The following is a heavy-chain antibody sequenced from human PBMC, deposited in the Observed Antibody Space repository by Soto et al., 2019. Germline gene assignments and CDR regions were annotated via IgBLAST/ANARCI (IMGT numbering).Heavy chain of an antibody. J-gene: IGHJ4*02. CDR1: GFTFSSYS. CDR3: ARVDRAIFGVIIAYFFDY. V-gene: IGHV3-7*01. Sequence: PGGSLRLSCAASGFTFSSYSMNWVRQAPGKGLEWVANIKQDGSEEYYVDSVRGRFTISRDNARKSLYLQMNSLRAEDTAVYYCARVDRAIFGVIIAYFFDYWGQGSLVTVSS. CDR2: IKQDGSEE. D-gene: IGHD3-3*01.